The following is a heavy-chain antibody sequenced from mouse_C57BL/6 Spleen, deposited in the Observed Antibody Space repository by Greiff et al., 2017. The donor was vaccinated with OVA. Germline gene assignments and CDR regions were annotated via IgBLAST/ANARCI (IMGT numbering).Heavy chain of an antibody. J-gene: IGHJ2*01. D-gene: IGHD1-1*01. Sequence: QVQLQQPGAELVMPGASVKLSCKASGYTFTSYWMHWVKQRPGQGLEWIGEIDPSDSYTNYNQKFKGKSTLTVDKSSSTAYMQLSSLTSEDSAVYYCARGAIYYYGSSYDYWGQGTTLTVSS. V-gene: IGHV1-69*01. CDR1: GYTFTSYW. CDR2: IDPSDSYT. CDR3: ARGAIYYYGSSYDY.